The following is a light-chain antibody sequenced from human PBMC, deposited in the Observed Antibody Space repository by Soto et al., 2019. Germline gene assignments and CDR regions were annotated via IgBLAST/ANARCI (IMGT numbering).Light chain of an antibody. Sequence: DIHRTQSPSSLSASVGDRVTITCRASQSISSYLNWYQQKPGKAPKLLIYAASSLQSGVPSRFSGSGSGTDFTLTISSLQPEDFATYYCQQSYSTPLTFCPGTKVDIK. CDR3: QQSYSTPLT. V-gene: IGKV1-39*01. CDR2: AAS. J-gene: IGKJ3*01. CDR1: QSISSY.